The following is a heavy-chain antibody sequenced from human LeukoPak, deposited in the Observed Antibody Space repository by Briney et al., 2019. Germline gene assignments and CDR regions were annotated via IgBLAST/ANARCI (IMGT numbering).Heavy chain of an antibody. CDR3: ARDQGYGMDV. CDR1: GDSVSSGGYY. V-gene: IGHV4-61*08. Sequence: SETLSLTCTVSGDSVSSGGYYWSWLRQSPEQGLEWIGYIYDTWSTNFNPSLKSRVTISVDTSKNQFSLNLSSVTAADTAVYYCARDQGYGMDVWGQGTTVTVSS. J-gene: IGHJ6*02. CDR2: IYDTWST.